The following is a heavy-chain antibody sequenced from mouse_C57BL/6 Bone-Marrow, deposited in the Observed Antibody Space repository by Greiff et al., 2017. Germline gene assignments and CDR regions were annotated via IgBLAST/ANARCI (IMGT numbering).Heavy chain of an antibody. CDR3: ARATVPGYYYAMDY. Sequence: QVQLQQSGAELVRPGTSVKLSCKASGYTFTSYWMHWVKQRPGQGLEWIGVIDPSDSYTNYNQKFKGKATLTVDTSSSTAYMQLSSLTSEDSAVYYCARATVPGYYYAMDYWGQGTSVTVSS. J-gene: IGHJ4*01. V-gene: IGHV1-59*01. CDR2: IDPSDSYT. D-gene: IGHD1-1*01. CDR1: GYTFTSYW.